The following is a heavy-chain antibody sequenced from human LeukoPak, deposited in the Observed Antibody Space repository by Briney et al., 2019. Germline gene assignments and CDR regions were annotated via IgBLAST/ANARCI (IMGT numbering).Heavy chain of an antibody. J-gene: IGHJ6*04. CDR2: IYYSGST. Sequence: PSETLSLTCTVSGPSISSGGSYWRWIRQHPGKGLEWIGYIYYSGSTYYNPAVKSRVTISVDTSKNQFSLKLSAVTAADTAVYYCARGLTDNYYYYGRDVWGKGTTVTVSS. CDR1: GPSISSGGSY. CDR3: ARGLTDNYYYYGRDV. D-gene: IGHD3-9*01. V-gene: IGHV4-31*03.